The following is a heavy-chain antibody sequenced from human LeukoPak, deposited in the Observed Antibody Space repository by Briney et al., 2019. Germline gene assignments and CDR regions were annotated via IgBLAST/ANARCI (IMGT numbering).Heavy chain of an antibody. Sequence: PGRSLRLSCAASKFTFSRFGMHWVRQAPGKELEGVSAISGICWSTYYADSVKGRFTISRDNSKKTRYLQMNSCSARGTAVYYCAKCTTYDSSGYYWGAFDIWGQGTMVTVSS. J-gene: IGHJ3*02. CDR1: KFTFSRFG. CDR3: AKCTTYDSSGYYWGAFDI. D-gene: IGHD3-22*01. V-gene: IGHV3-23*01. CDR2: ISGICWST.